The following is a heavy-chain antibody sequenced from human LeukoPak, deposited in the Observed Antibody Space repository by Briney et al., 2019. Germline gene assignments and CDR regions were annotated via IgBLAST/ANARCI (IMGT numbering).Heavy chain of an antibody. CDR2: IIPIFGTA. D-gene: IGHD2-2*01. V-gene: IGHV1-69*13. J-gene: IGHJ4*02. CDR3: ASRAAADIVVVPAADADY. CDR1: GGTFSSYA. Sequence: ASVKVSCKASGGTFSSYAISWVRQAPGQGLEWMGGIIPIFGTADYAQKFQGRVTITADESTSTAYMELSSLRSEDTAVYYCASRAAADIVVVPAADADYWGQGTLVTVSS.